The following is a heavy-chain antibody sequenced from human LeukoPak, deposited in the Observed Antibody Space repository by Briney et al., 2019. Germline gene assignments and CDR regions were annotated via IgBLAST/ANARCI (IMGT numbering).Heavy chain of an antibody. Sequence: ASVKVSCKASGYTFTSYGISWVRQAPGQGLEWMGRISAYNGNTNYAQKLQGRVTMTTDTSTSTAYMELRSLRSDDTAVYYCARQRGRVTDLYYYYYYMDVWGKGTTVTVSS. CDR3: ARQRGRVTDLYYYYYYMDV. D-gene: IGHD1-26*01. V-gene: IGHV1-18*01. CDR1: GYTFTSYG. J-gene: IGHJ6*03. CDR2: ISAYNGNT.